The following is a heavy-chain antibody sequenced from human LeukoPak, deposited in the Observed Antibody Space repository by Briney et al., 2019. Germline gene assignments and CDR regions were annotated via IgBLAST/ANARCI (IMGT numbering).Heavy chain of an antibody. V-gene: IGHV3-23*01. CDR2: ISGSGDSI. D-gene: IGHD1-26*01. CDR1: GFTFSSYA. CDR3: PKDRARGGATDFDY. Sequence: GGSLRLSCSASGFTFSSYAMSWVRQAPGKGLEWVSAISGSGDSIYYADSVKGRFTISRDSSNNTLYLQMNSLRAEDTSVYYCPKDRARGGATDFDYWGQGTLVTVSS. J-gene: IGHJ4*02.